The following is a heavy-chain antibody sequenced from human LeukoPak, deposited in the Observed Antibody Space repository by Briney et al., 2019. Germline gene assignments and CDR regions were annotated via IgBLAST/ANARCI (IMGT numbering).Heavy chain of an antibody. J-gene: IGHJ4*02. V-gene: IGHV3-23*01. CDR3: ANSPDIVVVVAATQLDY. CDR2: ISGSGGST. Sequence: PGGSLRLSCAASGFTFSSYAMSWVRQAPGKGLEWVSAISGSGGSTYYADSVKGRFTISRDNSKNTLYLQMNSLRTEDTAVYYCANSPDIVVVVAATQLDYWGQGTLVTVSS. CDR1: GFTFSSYA. D-gene: IGHD2-15*01.